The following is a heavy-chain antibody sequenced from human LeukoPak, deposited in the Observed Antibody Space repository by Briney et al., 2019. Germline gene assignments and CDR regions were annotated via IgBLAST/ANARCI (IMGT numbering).Heavy chain of an antibody. V-gene: IGHV3-23*01. CDR1: GFTFSSYA. CDR2: ISGSGGST. CDR3: AKVVLRYFGWLLYPTVFDY. D-gene: IGHD3-9*01. Sequence: GGSLRLSCAASGFTFSSYAMSWVRQAPGKGLEWVSAISGSGGSTYYADSVKGRFTISRDNSKNTLYLQMNSLRAEDTAVYYCAKVVLRYFGWLLYPTVFDYWGQGTLVTVSS. J-gene: IGHJ4*02.